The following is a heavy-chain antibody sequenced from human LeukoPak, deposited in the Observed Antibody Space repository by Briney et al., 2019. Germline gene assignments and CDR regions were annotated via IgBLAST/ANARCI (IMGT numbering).Heavy chain of an antibody. CDR3: AKDGSSGIAAAADAFDL. V-gene: IGHV3-23*01. J-gene: IGHJ3*01. D-gene: IGHD6-13*01. CDR2: ISGGGTTS. Sequence: GGSLRLSCAASGFTLSTYAMSWVRQAPGKGLEWVSAISGGGTTSYYADSVEGRFTISRDISKNTLYLQMNSLRAEDTAVYYCAKDGSSGIAAAADAFDLWGQGTMVTVSS. CDR1: GFTLSTYA.